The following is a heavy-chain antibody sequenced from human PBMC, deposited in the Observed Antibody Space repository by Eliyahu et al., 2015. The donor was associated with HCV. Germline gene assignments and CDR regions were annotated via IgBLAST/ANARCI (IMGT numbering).Heavy chain of an antibody. CDR1: GYDFTGYW. V-gene: IGHV5-51*01. CDR2: IXRDDSDI. D-gene: IGHD5-24*01. CDR3: ARIRDGYKDY. Sequence: EVQLVQSGAELKKPGESLKISCKGSGYDFTGYWIGWVRQXPGKGLEWMGMIXRDDSDIRYSPSFRGQATISADKSISTAYLQWSSLRASDTAIYYCARIRDGYKDYWGQGTLVTVSS. J-gene: IGHJ4*02.